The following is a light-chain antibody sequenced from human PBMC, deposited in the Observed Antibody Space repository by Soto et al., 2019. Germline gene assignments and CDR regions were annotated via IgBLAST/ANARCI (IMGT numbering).Light chain of an antibody. J-gene: IGKJ1*01. CDR1: QSISRY. CDR2: GAS. V-gene: IGKV1-39*01. Sequence: DIQMTQSPSSLSASVGDRVTITCRASQSISRYLNWYQHKPGKAPKVLIYGASNLQSEVPSRFSGSGSGTDFTLTISSLQPEDFANYSCQQSYSVPWTFGQGTKVDIK. CDR3: QQSYSVPWT.